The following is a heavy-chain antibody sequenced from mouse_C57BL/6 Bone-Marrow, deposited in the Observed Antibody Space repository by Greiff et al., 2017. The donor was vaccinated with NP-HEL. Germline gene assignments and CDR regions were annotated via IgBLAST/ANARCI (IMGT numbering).Heavy chain of an antibody. Sequence: EVQLQQSGPVLVKPGASVKMSCKASGYTFIDYYMNWVKQSHGKSLEWIGVINPYNGGTSYNQKFKGKATLTVDKSSSTAYMELNSLTSEDSAVYYCASYGSSFYWYFDVWGTGTTVTVSS. CDR2: INPYNGGT. CDR3: ASYGSSFYWYFDV. V-gene: IGHV1-19*01. J-gene: IGHJ1*03. CDR1: GYTFIDYY. D-gene: IGHD1-1*01.